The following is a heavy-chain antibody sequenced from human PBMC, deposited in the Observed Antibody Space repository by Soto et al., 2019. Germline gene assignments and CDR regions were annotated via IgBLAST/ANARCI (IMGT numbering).Heavy chain of an antibody. V-gene: IGHV4-39*01. CDR1: GGSISSSSYY. D-gene: IGHD5-12*01. CDR2: IYYSGST. Sequence: SETLSLTCTVSGGSISSSSYYWGWIRQPPGKGLEWIGSIYYSGSTYYNPSLKSRVTISVDTSKNQFSLKLSSVTAADTAVYYCARMGGYDYWLVYWGQGTLLTVSS. CDR3: ARMGGYDYWLVY. J-gene: IGHJ4*02.